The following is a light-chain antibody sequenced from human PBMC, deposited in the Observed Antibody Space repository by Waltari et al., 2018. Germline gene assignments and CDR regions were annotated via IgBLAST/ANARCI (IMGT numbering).Light chain of an antibody. CDR3: AAWDDNLHGPV. CDR2: SNE. V-gene: IGLV1-44*01. J-gene: IGLJ3*02. CDR1: SSTMTTNP. Sequence: QSVLPQPPPPAGTPGSRVTFSCSASSSTMTTNPLHWYQHTPGTAPRLLIYSNEQRPSGVPDLFSGAKSGTSASLAISGLQSEDEANYYCAAWDDNLHGPVFGGGTKLTVL.